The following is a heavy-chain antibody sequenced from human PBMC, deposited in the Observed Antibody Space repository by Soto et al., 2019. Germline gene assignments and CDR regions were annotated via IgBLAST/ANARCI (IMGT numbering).Heavy chain of an antibody. D-gene: IGHD1-1*01. J-gene: IGHJ4*02. CDR1: GFPFSSYA. Sequence: GGSLRLSCAASGFPFSSYAMTWVRQTPGKGLEWVSGISGSGGITYYADSVKGRFTISRDNSNNTLFLQMHSLRADDTAVYYCAKSLSASPNYFFDSWGQGT. CDR2: ISGSGGIT. CDR3: AKSLSASPNYFFDS. V-gene: IGHV3-23*01.